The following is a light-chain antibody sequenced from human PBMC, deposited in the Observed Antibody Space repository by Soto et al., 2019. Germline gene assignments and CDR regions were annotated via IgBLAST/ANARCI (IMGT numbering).Light chain of an antibody. CDR1: SRDVGNYNY. CDR3: CSFAGRYTLG. V-gene: IGLV2-11*01. J-gene: IGLJ3*02. Sequence: QSVLTQPRSVSGSPGQSVTISCTGTSRDVGNYNYVSWYQQHPGKAPKVVIYDVNKRPSGVPDRFSGSKSGNTASLTISGLQADDEADYFCCSFAGRYTLGFGGGTKLTVL. CDR2: DVN.